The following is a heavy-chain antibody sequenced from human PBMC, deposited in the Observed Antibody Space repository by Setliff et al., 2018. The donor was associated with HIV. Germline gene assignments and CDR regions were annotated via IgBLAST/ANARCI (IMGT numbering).Heavy chain of an antibody. CDR2: IDSNNGNR. D-gene: IGHD2-8*01. J-gene: IGHJ6*03. V-gene: IGHV1-18*01. Sequence: ASVMVSCKASGYSLSTYAISWVRQAPGQGLEWMGWIDSNNGNRNFAQKFRGRVTMTTDISTNTAYMEVRSLSFDDTAVYYCVRLTADRTNYYYYMDVWGKGTTVTVSS. CDR1: GYSLSTYA. CDR3: VRLTADRTNYYYYMDV.